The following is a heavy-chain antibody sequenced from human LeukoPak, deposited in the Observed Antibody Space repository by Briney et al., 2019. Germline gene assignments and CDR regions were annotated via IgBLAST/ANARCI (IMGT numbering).Heavy chain of an antibody. CDR2: INHSGST. V-gene: IGHV4-34*01. D-gene: IGHD6-19*01. Sequence: SETLSLTCAVYGGSFSGYYWSWIRQPPGKGLEWIGEINHSGSTNYNPFLKSRVTISVDTSKNQFSLKLSSVTAADTAVYYCARGEAVAGPTSFFDYWGQGTLVTVSS. CDR3: ARGEAVAGPTSFFDY. CDR1: GGSFSGYY. J-gene: IGHJ4*02.